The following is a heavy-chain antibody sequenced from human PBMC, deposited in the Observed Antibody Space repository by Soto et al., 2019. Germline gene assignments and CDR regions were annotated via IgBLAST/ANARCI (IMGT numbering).Heavy chain of an antibody. CDR3: ARDGCFSGGTGYPTLFAY. CDR2: IYHSGST. V-gene: IGHV4-30-2*01. J-gene: IGHJ4*02. CDR1: GGSLSICGYS. Sequence: PSETLSLTCAVSGGSLSICGYSCSWIRQPPGKGLEWIGYIYHSGSTYSHPSLKSRVTISVDKYQNQFSLKLSSVTAADTAVYYCARDGCFSGGTGYPTLFAYWGQGTLVTVSS. D-gene: IGHD2-15*01.